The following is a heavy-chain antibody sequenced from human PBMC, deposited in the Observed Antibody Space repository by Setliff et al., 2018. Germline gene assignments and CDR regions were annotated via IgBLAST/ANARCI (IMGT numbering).Heavy chain of an antibody. D-gene: IGHD6-13*01. CDR1: GGTFRTDG. CDR3: ARGGVAAAGRKGVFEY. CDR2: IIPVFGTA. J-gene: IGHJ4*02. V-gene: IGHV1-69*05. Sequence: SVKVSCKASGGTFRTDGFNWVRQAPGQGLEWMGRIIPVFGTAKYVQKFQGRVTMTRDTSTSTIYLELNSLTSDDTAVYYCARGGVAAAGRKGVFEYWGQGTLVTVSS.